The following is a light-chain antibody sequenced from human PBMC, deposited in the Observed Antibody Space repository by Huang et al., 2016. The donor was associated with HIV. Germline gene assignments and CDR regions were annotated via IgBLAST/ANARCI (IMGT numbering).Light chain of an antibody. CDR2: AAS. CDR1: QGISNS. J-gene: IGKJ5*01. Sequence: DIQMTQSPSSLSASVGDRVTITLRASQGISNSLAWYQQKPGKAPKLLLYAASRLKSGVPSRFSGSGSGTDYTLTISSLQPEDFATYYCQQYYSTPPITFGQGTRLEIK. V-gene: IGKV1-NL1*01. CDR3: QQYYSTPPIT.